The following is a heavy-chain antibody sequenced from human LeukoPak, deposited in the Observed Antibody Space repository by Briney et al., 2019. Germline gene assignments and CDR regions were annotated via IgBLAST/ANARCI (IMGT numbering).Heavy chain of an antibody. Sequence: GGSLRLSCAASGFTFSSYSMNWVRQAPGKGLEWVSYISSSSSTIYYADSVKGRFTISRDNAKNSLYLQMNSLRAEDTAVYYCARDLAAVRGVSYDSDYWGQGTLVTVSS. V-gene: IGHV3-48*01. D-gene: IGHD3-10*01. J-gene: IGHJ4*02. CDR3: ARDLAAVRGVSYDSDY. CDR2: ISSSSSTI. CDR1: GFTFSSYS.